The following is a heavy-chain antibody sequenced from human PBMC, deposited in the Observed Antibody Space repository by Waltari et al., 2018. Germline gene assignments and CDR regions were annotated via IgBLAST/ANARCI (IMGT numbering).Heavy chain of an antibody. Sequence: QVQLVQSGSELKKLGASVKISCKASGYIFTSYAINWVRQAPGQGLELMGWIITSTGNPTYAKGLTGRFVFSLDTSVSTADLEIHNLKAEDTAVYYCTREVVPAATIVVNWFDPWGQGTLVTVSS. V-gene: IGHV7-4-1*01. J-gene: IGHJ5*02. CDR2: IITSTGNP. CDR3: TREVVPAATIVVNWFDP. D-gene: IGHD2-15*01. CDR1: GYIFTSYA.